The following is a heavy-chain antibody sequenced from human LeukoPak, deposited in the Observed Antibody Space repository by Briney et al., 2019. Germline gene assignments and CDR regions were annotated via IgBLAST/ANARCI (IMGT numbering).Heavy chain of an antibody. CDR3: ARGDILTGYYVY. CDR1: GYTFTGYY. Sequence: ASMKVSCKASGYTFTGYYMHWVRQAPGQGLEWMGRINPNSGGTNYAQKFQGRVTMTRDTSISTAYMELSRLRSDDTAVYYCARGDILTGYYVYWGQGTLVTVSS. J-gene: IGHJ4*02. D-gene: IGHD3-9*01. CDR2: INPNSGGT. V-gene: IGHV1-2*06.